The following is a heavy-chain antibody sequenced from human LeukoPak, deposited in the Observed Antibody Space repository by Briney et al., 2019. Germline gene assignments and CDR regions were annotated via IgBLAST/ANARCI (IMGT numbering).Heavy chain of an antibody. CDR2: ISGSGGST. Sequence: PGGSLRLSCAAPGFTFSNYAMSWVRQAPGKGLEWVSAISGSGGSTYYADSVKGRFTISRDNSKNTLYLQMNSLRAEDTAVYYCARHGDDILTGYTHWGQGTLVTVSS. D-gene: IGHD3-9*01. V-gene: IGHV3-23*01. CDR3: ARHGDDILTGYTH. J-gene: IGHJ4*02. CDR1: GFTFSNYA.